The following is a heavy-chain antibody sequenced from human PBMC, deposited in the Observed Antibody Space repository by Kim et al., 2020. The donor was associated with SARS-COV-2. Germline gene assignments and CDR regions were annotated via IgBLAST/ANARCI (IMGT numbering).Heavy chain of an antibody. CDR2: ISYDGSNK. D-gene: IGHD3-10*01. V-gene: IGHV3-30*04. CDR3: ARDRRRYYGSGSYYNDY. J-gene: IGHJ4*02. Sequence: GGSLRLSCAASGFTFSSYAMHWVRQAPGKGLEWVAVISYDGSNKYYADSVKGRFTISRDNSKNTLYLQMNSLRAEDTAVYYCARDRRRYYGSGSYYNDYWGQGTLVTVSS. CDR1: GFTFSSYA.